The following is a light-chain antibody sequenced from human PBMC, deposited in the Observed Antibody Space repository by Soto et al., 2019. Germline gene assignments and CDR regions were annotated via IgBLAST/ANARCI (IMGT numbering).Light chain of an antibody. Sequence: QSVLTQPASVSGSPGQSITISCTGSTSDVGAYNYVSWYKHHPGQAPQLMIYEVSNRPSGVSNRFSGSKSGNTASLTISGLQADDEGDYYCQSYDSSLRGVVFGGGTKLTVL. J-gene: IGLJ2*01. CDR2: EVS. V-gene: IGLV2-14*01. CDR1: TSDVGAYNY. CDR3: QSYDSSLRGVV.